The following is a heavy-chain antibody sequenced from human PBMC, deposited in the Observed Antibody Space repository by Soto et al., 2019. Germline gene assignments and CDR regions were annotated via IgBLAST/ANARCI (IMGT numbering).Heavy chain of an antibody. J-gene: IGHJ3*02. V-gene: IGHV4-61*01. CDR1: GGSVSSASHY. Sequence: QMQLQESGPGLVKPSETLSLTCTVSGGSVSSASHYWSWIRQPPGKGLEWIGYVYYSGTTNYNPSLQSRVTISVDTSRNQFSLKLSSVTAADTAVYYCARDYRGYTTGYAFDIWGQGTMVTVSS. CDR2: VYYSGTT. D-gene: IGHD5-18*01. CDR3: ARDYRGYTTGYAFDI.